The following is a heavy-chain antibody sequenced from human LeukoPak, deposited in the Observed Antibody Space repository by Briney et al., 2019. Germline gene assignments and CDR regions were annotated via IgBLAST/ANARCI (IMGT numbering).Heavy chain of an antibody. CDR2: LSFVTTYI. D-gene: IGHD3-16*01. V-gene: IGHV3-21*01. CDR3: TRAADHHGGFDY. CDR1: GFPFSNYA. J-gene: IGHJ4*02. Sequence: GGSLRLSCAASGFPFSNYATSWVRQAPGKGLEWVSSLSFVTTYIYYADSVKGRFTISRDNAKNSLYLQMSSLRAEDTAVYYCTRAADHHGGFDYWGPGTLVTVSS.